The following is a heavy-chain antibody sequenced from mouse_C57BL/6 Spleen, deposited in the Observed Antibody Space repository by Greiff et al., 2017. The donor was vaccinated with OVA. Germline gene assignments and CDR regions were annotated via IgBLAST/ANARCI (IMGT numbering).Heavy chain of an antibody. Sequence: EVKLVESEGGLVQPGSSMKLSCTASGFTFSDYYMAWVRQVPEKGLEWVANINYDGSSTYYLDSLKSRFIISRDNAQNILYLQMSSLKSEDTAKYYCAKDDESGCYAKDYWGQGTSVTVST. CDR1: GFTFSDYY. J-gene: IGHJ4*01. CDR3: AKDDESGCYAKDY. V-gene: IGHV5-16*01. CDR2: INYDGSST.